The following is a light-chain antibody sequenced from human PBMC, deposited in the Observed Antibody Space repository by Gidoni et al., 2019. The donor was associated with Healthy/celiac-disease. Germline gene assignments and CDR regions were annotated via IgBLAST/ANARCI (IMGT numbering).Light chain of an antibody. J-gene: IGLJ3*02. CDR2: GNS. Sequence: QSVLTQPPSVAGAPGPRVTISCTGSSSNIGAGYDVHWYQLLPGTAPKLLIYGNSNRPAGVPDRFSGSKSGTSASLAITGLQAEDEADYYCQSYDSSLSGWVFGGGTKLTVL. CDR3: QSYDSSLSGWV. CDR1: SSNIGAGYD. V-gene: IGLV1-40*01.